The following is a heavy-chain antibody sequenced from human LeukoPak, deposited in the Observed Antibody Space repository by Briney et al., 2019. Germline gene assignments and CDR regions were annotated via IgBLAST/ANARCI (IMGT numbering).Heavy chain of an antibody. CDR3: ATGLVGKRVDY. Sequence: ASVKVSCKASGYTFTTYGLSWVRQAPGQGLEWMGWISAYNGNTNYAQKLQGRVTMTTDTSTTTAYMELRSLRSDDTAVYYCATGLVGKRVDYWGQGTLVTVSS. D-gene: IGHD7-27*01. J-gene: IGHJ4*02. CDR2: ISAYNGNT. CDR1: GYTFTTYG. V-gene: IGHV1-18*01.